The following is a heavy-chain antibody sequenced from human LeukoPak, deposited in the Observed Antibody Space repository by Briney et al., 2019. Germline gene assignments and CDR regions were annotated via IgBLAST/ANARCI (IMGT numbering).Heavy chain of an antibody. CDR3: ARDRVGYSYGHSFDY. V-gene: IGHV3-30*04. CDR1: GFTFSSYA. Sequence: AGRSLRLSCAASGFTFSSYAMHWVRQAPGKGLEWVAVISYDGSNKYYADSVKGRFTISRDNSKNTLYLQMNSLRAEDTAVYYCARDRVGYSYGHSFDYWGQGTLVTVSS. D-gene: IGHD5-18*01. CDR2: ISYDGSNK. J-gene: IGHJ4*02.